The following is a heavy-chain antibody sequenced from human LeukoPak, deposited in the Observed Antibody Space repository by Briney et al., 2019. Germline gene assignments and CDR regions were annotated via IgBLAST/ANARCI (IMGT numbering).Heavy chain of an antibody. D-gene: IGHD2-21*02. CDR1: GYIFSSWW. CDR2: IYPGDSDT. J-gene: IGHJ4*02. Sequence: GXSLQISCKGSGYIFSSWWIGWVRQVPGKGQEGMGVIYPGDSDTRDSPSFQGQVNISDDKYNRNCFHKGSNLEASDSAMYYCARRCSGNCYSFDYWGQGSLVTVSS. V-gene: IGHV5-51*01. CDR3: ARRCSGNCYSFDY.